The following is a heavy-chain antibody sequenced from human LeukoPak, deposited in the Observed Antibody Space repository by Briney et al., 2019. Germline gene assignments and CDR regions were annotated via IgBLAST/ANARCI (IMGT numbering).Heavy chain of an antibody. CDR3: ALTSLDYYYYMDV. CDR1: GFTFDDYT. Sequence: GGSLRLSCAASGFTFDDYTMHWVRQAPGKGLEWVSLISWDGGSTYYADSVKGRFTISRDNSKNSLYLQMNSLRTEDTALYYCALTSLDYYYYMDVWGKGTTVTVS. D-gene: IGHD4/OR15-4a*01. J-gene: IGHJ6*03. V-gene: IGHV3-43*01. CDR2: ISWDGGST.